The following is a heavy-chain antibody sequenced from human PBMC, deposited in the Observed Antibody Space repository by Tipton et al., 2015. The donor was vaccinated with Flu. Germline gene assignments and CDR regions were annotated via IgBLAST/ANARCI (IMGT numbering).Heavy chain of an antibody. J-gene: IGHJ4*02. CDR3: AREFLFFGELSTAYYFDS. CDR2: GDYSEST. Sequence: LRLSCTVSGDSISSSSYWGWIRQPPGKGLEWIGSGDYSESTYYNPSLKSRVTISVDTSKSQFSLKLSSVTAADTAVYYCAREFLFFGELSTAYYFDSWGQGTLVTVSS. D-gene: IGHD3-16*01. CDR1: GDSISSSSY. V-gene: IGHV4-39*07.